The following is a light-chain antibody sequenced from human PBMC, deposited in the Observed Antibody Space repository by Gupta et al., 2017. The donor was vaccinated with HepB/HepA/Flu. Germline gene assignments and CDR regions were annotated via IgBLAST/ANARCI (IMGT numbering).Light chain of an antibody. CDR2: GAS. V-gene: IGKV3-15*01. J-gene: IGKJ5*01. CDR3: QQYNNWPLT. Sequence: DIVMTQSPDTLSASPGERATLSCRASQTVSSYLAWYQQKPGQAPRLLIYGASTRATGLPARFSGSGSGTEFTLTISSLQSEDSAVYHCQQYNNWPLTFGQGTRLEIK. CDR1: QTVSSY.